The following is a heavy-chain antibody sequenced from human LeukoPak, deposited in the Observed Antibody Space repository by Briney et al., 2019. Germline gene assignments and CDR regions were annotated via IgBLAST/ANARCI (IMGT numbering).Heavy chain of an antibody. CDR1: GFTFSSYG. D-gene: IGHD5-18*01. J-gene: IGHJ4*02. CDR2: ISYDGSNK. V-gene: IGHV3-30*18. Sequence: PGGSLRLSCAASGFTFSSYGMHWVRQAPGKGLEWVAVISYDGSNKYYADSVKGRFTISRDNSKNTLYLQMNSLRAEDTAVYYCAKDFHSYGLGGYFDYWGQGTLVTVSS. CDR3: AKDFHSYGLGGYFDY.